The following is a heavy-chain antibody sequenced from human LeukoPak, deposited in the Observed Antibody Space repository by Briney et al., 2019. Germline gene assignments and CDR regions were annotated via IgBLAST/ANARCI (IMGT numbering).Heavy chain of an antibody. CDR1: GGTFSSYA. CDR2: IIPIFGTA. D-gene: IGHD2-21*02. J-gene: IGHJ4*02. CDR3: SSFYCGGDCYNLGFDY. Sequence: GASVKVSCKASGGTFSSYAISWVRQAPGQGLEWMGGIIPIFGTANYAQKFQGRVTITADKSTSTAYMELSSLRSEDTAVYYCSSFYCGGDCYNLGFDYWGQGTLVTVSS. V-gene: IGHV1-69*06.